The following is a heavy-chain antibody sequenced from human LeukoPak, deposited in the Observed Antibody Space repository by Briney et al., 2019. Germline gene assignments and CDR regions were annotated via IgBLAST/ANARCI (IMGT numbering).Heavy chain of an antibody. CDR1: GYTLTELS. CDR2: FDPEDGET. V-gene: IGHV1-24*01. J-gene: IGHJ4*02. CDR3: ATEGHYYDSSGYYYFDY. D-gene: IGHD3-22*01. Sequence: ASVMVSCKVSGYTLTELSMHWVRQAPGKGLEWMGGFDPEDGETIYAQKFQGRVTMTEDTSTDTAYMELSSLRSEDTAVYYCATEGHYYDSSGYYYFDYWGQGTLVTVSS.